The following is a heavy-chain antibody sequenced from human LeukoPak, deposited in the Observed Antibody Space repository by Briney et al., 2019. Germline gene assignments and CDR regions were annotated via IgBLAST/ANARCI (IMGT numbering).Heavy chain of an antibody. CDR1: VYTFTSYG. CDR3: ARDGDWNDLGDFDY. D-gene: IGHD1-1*01. Sequence: ASVKVSCKASVYTFTSYGISWVRQAPGQGLEWMGWISAYNGNTNYAQKLQGRVTMTTDTSTSTAYMELRSLRSDDTAVYYCARDGDWNDLGDFDYWGQGTLVTVSS. CDR2: ISAYNGNT. J-gene: IGHJ4*02. V-gene: IGHV1-18*01.